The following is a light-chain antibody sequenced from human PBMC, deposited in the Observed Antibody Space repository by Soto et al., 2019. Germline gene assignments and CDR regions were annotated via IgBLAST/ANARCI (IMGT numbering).Light chain of an antibody. J-gene: IGKJ1*01. CDR1: GTLLYNPNNKNY. CDR3: QQYINDLPA. V-gene: IGKV4-1*01. Sequence: DIAVTQSPDSLAVSLGERATINCKSSGTLLYNPNNKNYLAWYQQKPGHPPKLLIYWASTRESGVPDRFSGSGSGTDFTLTISSLQAEDVAVYYCQQYINDLPAFGQGTKVDIK. CDR2: WAS.